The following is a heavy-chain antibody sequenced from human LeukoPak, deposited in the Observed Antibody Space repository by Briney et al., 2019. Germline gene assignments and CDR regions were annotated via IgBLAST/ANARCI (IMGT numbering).Heavy chain of an antibody. J-gene: IGHJ6*03. Sequence: AGGSLRLSCAASGFTFSSYAMSWVRQAPGKGLEWVSAISGSGGSTYYADSVKGRFTISRDNSKNTLYLQMNSLRAEDTAVYYCARGYCSSTSCYTHYYYYYYMDVWGKGTTVTVSS. D-gene: IGHD2-2*02. CDR1: GFTFSSYA. V-gene: IGHV3-23*01. CDR2: ISGSGGST. CDR3: ARGYCSSTSCYTHYYYYYYMDV.